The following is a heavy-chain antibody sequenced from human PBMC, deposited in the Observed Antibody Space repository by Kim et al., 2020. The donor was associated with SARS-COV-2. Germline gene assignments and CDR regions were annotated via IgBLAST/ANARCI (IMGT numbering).Heavy chain of an antibody. CDR2: INWNGGST. J-gene: IGHJ4*02. CDR3: ARDQKDVEHIVATPTGGYFDY. D-gene: IGHD5-12*01. Sequence: GGSLRLSCAASGFTFDDYGMSWVRQAPGKGLEWVSGINWNGGSTGYADSVKGRFTISRDNAKNSLYLQMNSLRAEDTALYYCARDQKDVEHIVATPTGGYFDYWGQGTLVTVSS. CDR1: GFTFDDYG. V-gene: IGHV3-20*04.